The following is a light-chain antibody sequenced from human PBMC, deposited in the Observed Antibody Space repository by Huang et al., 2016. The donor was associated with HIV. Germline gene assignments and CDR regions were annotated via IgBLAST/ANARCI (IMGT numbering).Light chain of an antibody. Sequence: EIVLTQSPATLSLSPGERATLSCRASQSVSSYLAWYQQKPGQAPRLLIYDAYNRATGIPARFSGSGSGTDFTLTISSLEPEDVAVYYCQQRSNWPPAFGQGTRLEMK. V-gene: IGKV3-11*01. CDR1: QSVSSY. J-gene: IGKJ5*01. CDR3: QQRSNWPPA. CDR2: DAY.